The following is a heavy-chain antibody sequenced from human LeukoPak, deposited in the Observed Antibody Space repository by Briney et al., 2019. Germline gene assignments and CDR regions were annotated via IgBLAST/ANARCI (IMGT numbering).Heavy chain of an antibody. CDR2: IYISDNT. Sequence: PSETLSLTCSVSGGSISGLYWSWIRQRAGKGLEWVGRIYISDNTNYTPSLKSRVTMSIVTSKNQISLELSSVTAADTAVYYCARGPYGSGSYGVDNWGQGILVTVSS. D-gene: IGHD3-10*01. CDR3: ARGPYGSGSYGVDN. CDR1: GGSISGLY. V-gene: IGHV4-4*07. J-gene: IGHJ4*02.